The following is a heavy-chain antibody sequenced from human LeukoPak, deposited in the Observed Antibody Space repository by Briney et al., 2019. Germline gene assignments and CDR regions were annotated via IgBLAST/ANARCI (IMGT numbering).Heavy chain of an antibody. CDR3: AKASSRWYFDG. CDR1: GFTFSTYG. Sequence: GGFLRLSCAASGFTFSTYGLSWVRQAPGQGLEWVSVIGPSGGYTNYADSVKGRFTISRDDSKNTLYLQMNSLRAEDTAVYYCAKASSRWYFDGWGQGTLVTVSS. CDR2: IGPSGGYT. D-gene: IGHD6-13*01. V-gene: IGHV3-23*01. J-gene: IGHJ4*02.